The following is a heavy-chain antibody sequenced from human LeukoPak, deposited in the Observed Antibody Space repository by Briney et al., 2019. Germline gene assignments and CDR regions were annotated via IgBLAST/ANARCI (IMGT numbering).Heavy chain of an antibody. CDR3: AKDGLLWFGESFFDY. CDR1: GFTFSSYA. V-gene: IGHV3-23*01. Sequence: GGSLRLSCAASGFTFSSYAMSWVRQAPGKGLEWVSAISGSGGSTYYADSVKGRFTISRDNSKNTLYLQMNSLRAEDTAGYYCAKDGLLWFGESFFDYWGQGTLVTVSS. CDR2: ISGSGGST. J-gene: IGHJ4*02. D-gene: IGHD3-10*01.